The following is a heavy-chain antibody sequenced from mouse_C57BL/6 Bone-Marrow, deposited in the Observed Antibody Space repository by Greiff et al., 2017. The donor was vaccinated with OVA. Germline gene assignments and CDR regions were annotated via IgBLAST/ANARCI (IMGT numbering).Heavy chain of an antibody. V-gene: IGHV1-64*01. CDR1: GYTFTSYW. CDR3: VITTVVSGDY. J-gene: IGHJ2*01. D-gene: IGHD1-1*01. CDR2: INPNSGST. Sequence: QVQLQQPGAELVKPGASVKLSCKASGYTFTSYWMHWVKQRPGQGLEWIGMINPNSGSTNYNEKFKSKATLTVDKSSSTAYMQLSSLTSEDSAVYYCVITTVVSGDYWGQGTTLTVSS.